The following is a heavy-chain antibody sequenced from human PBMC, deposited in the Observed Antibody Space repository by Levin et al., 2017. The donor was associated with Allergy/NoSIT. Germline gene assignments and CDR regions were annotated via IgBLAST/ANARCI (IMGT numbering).Heavy chain of an antibody. CDR2: IKEDGNEE. J-gene: IGHJ5*02. CDR1: GFTFSSYW. Sequence: GGSLRLSCVASGFTFSSYWMTWVRQAPGKGLEWVGNIKEDGNEESYVDSVKGRFTFSRDNATNSLYLQMNSLRVEDTAVYYCARDVSVSGLDPWGQGTLVTVSS. CDR3: ARDVSVSGLDP. D-gene: IGHD5-12*01. V-gene: IGHV3-7*01.